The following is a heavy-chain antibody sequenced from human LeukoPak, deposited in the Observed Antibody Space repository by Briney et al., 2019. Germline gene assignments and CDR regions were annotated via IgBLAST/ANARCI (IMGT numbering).Heavy chain of an antibody. Sequence: RASVKVSCKVSGYTLTELSMHWVRQAPGKGLEWMGGFDPEDGETIYAQKFQGRVTMTEDTSTDTAYMELSSLRSEDTAVYYCATDLFMGYDSADYWGQGTLVTVSS. D-gene: IGHD5-12*01. J-gene: IGHJ4*02. V-gene: IGHV1-24*01. CDR3: ATDLFMGYDSADY. CDR2: FDPEDGET. CDR1: GYTLTELS.